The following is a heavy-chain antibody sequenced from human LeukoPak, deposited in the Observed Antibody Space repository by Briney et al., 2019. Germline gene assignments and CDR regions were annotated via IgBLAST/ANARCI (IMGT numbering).Heavy chain of an antibody. CDR3: ARGGPGNYYYYMDV. Sequence: GGSLRLSCAAPGFTFTSYTMNWVRHAPGKGLGLVSSIISTGTYKYYADTVKGRFTNSRDNDKNSLYLQMNSLRAEDTAVYYCARGGPGNYYYYMDVWGEGTTVTVSS. D-gene: IGHD3-10*01. J-gene: IGHJ6*03. CDR1: GFTFTSYT. CDR2: IISTGTYK. V-gene: IGHV3-21*01.